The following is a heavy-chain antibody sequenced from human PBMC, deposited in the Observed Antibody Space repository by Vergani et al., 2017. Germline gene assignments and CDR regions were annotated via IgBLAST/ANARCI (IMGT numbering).Heavy chain of an antibody. D-gene: IGHD6-25*01. Sequence: QVQLQESGPGLVKPSETLSLTCTVSGGSISSYYWSWIRQPPGKGLEWIGYIYYSGSTNYNPSLKSRVTISVDTSKNQFSLKLSSVTAADTAVYYCARGRLGAVYWGQGTLVTVSS. V-gene: IGHV4-59*01. CDR1: GGSISSYY. J-gene: IGHJ4*02. CDR3: ARGRLGAVY. CDR2: IYYSGST.